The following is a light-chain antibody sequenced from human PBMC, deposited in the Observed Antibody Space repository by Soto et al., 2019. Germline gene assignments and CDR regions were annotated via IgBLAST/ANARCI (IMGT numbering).Light chain of an antibody. Sequence: QSALTQPASVSGSPGQSITISCTGTRSDGGGYNYVSWYQQHPGKAPKLMIYDVSNRPSGVSTRFSGSKSGNTASLTISGLQAEDEADYYCSSYTSSSTRVFGGWTKLTVL. J-gene: IGLJ3*02. V-gene: IGLV2-14*01. CDR3: SSYTSSSTRV. CDR1: RSDGGGYNY. CDR2: DVS.